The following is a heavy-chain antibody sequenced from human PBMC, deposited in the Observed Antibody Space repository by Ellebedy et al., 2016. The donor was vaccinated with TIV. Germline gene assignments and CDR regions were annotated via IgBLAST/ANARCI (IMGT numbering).Heavy chain of an antibody. CDR1: GGSISSYY. Sequence: MPSETLSLTCTVSGGSISSYYWSWIRQPAGKGLEWIGRIYTSGSTNYNPSLKSRVTMSVDTSKNQFSLKLSSVTAADTAVYYCATARRDPYYSGMDVWGQGTTVTVSS. CDR3: ATARRDPYYSGMDV. CDR2: IYTSGST. V-gene: IGHV4-4*07. J-gene: IGHJ6*02.